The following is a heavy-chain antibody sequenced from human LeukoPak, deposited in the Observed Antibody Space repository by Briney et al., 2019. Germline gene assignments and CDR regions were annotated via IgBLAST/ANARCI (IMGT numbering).Heavy chain of an antibody. CDR3: ARERDGSGSPSDY. V-gene: IGHV3-74*01. J-gene: IGHJ4*02. D-gene: IGHD3-10*01. Sequence: GGSLRLSCGASGFTFSSYWMHWVRQAPGKGLVWVSRINSDGSSTSYADSVKGRFTISRDNAKNTLYLQMNSLRAEDTAVYYCARERDGSGSPSDYWGQGTLVTVSS. CDR1: GFTFSSYW. CDR2: INSDGSST.